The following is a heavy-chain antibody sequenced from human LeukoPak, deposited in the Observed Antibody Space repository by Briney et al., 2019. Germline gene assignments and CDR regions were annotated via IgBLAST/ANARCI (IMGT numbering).Heavy chain of an antibody. D-gene: IGHD5-12*01. J-gene: IGHJ4*02. Sequence: SETLSLTCTISGGSINNYYWSWIRRPPGKGLEWIGYIYYSGSTNYNPSLKSRVTISVDTSKNQFSLKLTSVTAADTAIYYCARVGNSGYGLFDYWGQGTLVTVSS. V-gene: IGHV4-59*01. CDR2: IYYSGST. CDR3: ARVGNSGYGLFDY. CDR1: GGSINNYY.